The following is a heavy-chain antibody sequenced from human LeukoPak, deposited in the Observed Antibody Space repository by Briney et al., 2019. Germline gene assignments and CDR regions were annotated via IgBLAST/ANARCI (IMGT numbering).Heavy chain of an antibody. CDR3: ARYCTNGVCPNWFDP. CDR2: IYYSGST. CDR1: GGSISSSSYY. Sequence: PSETLSLTCTVSGGSISSSSYYWGWIRQPPGKGLEWIGSIYYSGSTYYNPSLKSRVTISVDTSKNQFSLKLSSVTAADTAVYYCARYCTNGVCPNWFDPWGQGTLVTVSS. J-gene: IGHJ5*02. D-gene: IGHD2-8*01. V-gene: IGHV4-39*07.